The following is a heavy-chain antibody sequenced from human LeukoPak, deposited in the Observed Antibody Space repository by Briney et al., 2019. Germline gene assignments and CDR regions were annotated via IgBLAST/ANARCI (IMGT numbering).Heavy chain of an antibody. CDR2: IIPIFGTA. Sequence: ASVKVSCKASGGTFSSYAISWVRQAPGQGLEWMGGIIPIFGTANYAQKFQGRVTITADESTSTAYMELSSLRSDDTAVYYCARVSRWELLIDCWGQGTLVTVSS. J-gene: IGHJ4*02. CDR3: ARVSRWELLIDC. D-gene: IGHD1-26*01. V-gene: IGHV1-69*01. CDR1: GGTFSSYA.